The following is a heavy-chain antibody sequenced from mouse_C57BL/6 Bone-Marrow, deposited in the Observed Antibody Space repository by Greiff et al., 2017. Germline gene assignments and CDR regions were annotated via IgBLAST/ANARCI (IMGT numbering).Heavy chain of an antibody. V-gene: IGHV5-15*01. D-gene: IGHD2-3*01. CDR1: GFTFSDYG. J-gene: IGHJ3*01. CDR3: AIYDGYYGGVAY. Sequence: EVKLMESGGGLVQPGGSLKLSCAASGFTFSDYGMAWVRQAPRKGPEWVAFISNLAYSIYYADTVTGRFTISRENAKNTLYLEMSSLRSEDTAMYYCAIYDGYYGGVAYWGQGTLVTVSA. CDR2: ISNLAYSI.